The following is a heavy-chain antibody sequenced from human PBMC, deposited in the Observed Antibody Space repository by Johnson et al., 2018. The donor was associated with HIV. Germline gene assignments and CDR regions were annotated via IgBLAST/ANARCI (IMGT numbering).Heavy chain of an antibody. Sequence: QVQLVESGGGVVQPGTSLRLSCAASGFTFRNYAMHWVRQAPGKGLEWVAVISYDGSNKYYADSVKGRFTISRDNSKATLYLRMNSLRGEDTAVYYCARGPTPFARFGVAAKPNDAFDIWGQGTMVTVSS. D-gene: IGHD3-3*01. CDR3: ARGPTPFARFGVAAKPNDAFDI. V-gene: IGHV3-30*04. J-gene: IGHJ3*02. CDR1: GFTFRNYA. CDR2: ISYDGSNK.